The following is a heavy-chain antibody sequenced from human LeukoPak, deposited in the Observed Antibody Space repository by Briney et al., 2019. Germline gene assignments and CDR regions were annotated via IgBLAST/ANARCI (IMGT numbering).Heavy chain of an antibody. CDR3: TTVLVGRGGGFIDY. D-gene: IGHD1-26*01. CDR2: IKSITDGGTT. Sequence: PGGSLRLSCAASGFTFSNAWVSWVRQAPGKGLEWVGRIKSITDGGTTDYAAPVKGRFSISRDDSKNTLYLQMNSLKTEDTAVYYCTTVLVGRGGGFIDYWGQGTLVTVSS. J-gene: IGHJ4*02. CDR1: GFTFSNAW. V-gene: IGHV3-15*01.